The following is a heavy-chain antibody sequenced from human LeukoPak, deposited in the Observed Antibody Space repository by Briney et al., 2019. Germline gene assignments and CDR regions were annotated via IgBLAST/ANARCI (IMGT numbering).Heavy chain of an antibody. J-gene: IGHJ6*03. CDR1: GFTFSSYW. D-gene: IGHD3-22*01. CDR3: AKDSSGIVVARAAYYMDV. Sequence: PGGSLRLSCAASGFTFSSYWMHWVRQAPGKGLVWVSRINSDGSSTSYADSVKGRFTISRDNAKNTLYLQMNSLRAEDSATYYCAKDSSGIVVARAAYYMDVWGKGTTVTISS. V-gene: IGHV3-74*01. CDR2: INSDGSST.